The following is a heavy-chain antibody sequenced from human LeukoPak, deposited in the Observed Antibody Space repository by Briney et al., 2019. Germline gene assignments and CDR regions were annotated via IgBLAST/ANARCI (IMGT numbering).Heavy chain of an antibody. J-gene: IGHJ6*03. CDR1: GYTFTGNY. D-gene: IGHD3-10*01. CDR3: ARDYHGSGTGYYMDV. V-gene: IGHV1-2*02. CDR2: ISPNNGGT. Sequence: ASVKVSCKASGYTFTGNYIHWVRQAPGQGLEWMGWISPNNGGTDYAQKFQGRVIMTRDTSISTAYMELSNLRSDDTAVYYCARDYHGSGTGYYMDVWGKGTTVTVSS.